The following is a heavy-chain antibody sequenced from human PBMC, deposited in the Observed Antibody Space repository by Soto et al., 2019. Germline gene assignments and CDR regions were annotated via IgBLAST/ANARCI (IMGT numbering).Heavy chain of an antibody. V-gene: IGHV1-69*01. CDR1: GGTFSSYA. J-gene: IGHJ6*02. CDR2: IIPIFGTA. CDR3: VREPSSPAGYYYGMDV. D-gene: IGHD6-6*01. Sequence: QVQLVQSGAEVKKPGSSVKVSCKASGGTFSSYAISWVRQAPGQGLEWMGGIIPIFGTANYAQKFQGRVTITADESTSTAYMELSSLRSEDTAVYYCVREPSSPAGYYYGMDVLGQGTTVTVSS.